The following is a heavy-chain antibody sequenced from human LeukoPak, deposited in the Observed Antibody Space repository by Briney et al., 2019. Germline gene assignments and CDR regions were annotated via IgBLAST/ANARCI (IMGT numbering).Heavy chain of an antibody. D-gene: IGHD4-17*01. V-gene: IGHV3-7*03. Sequence: GGSLRLSCAVSGFTFSSYWMSWFRQAPGKGLEWVANINQDGSQKFSVDSVKGRFTISRDNAKNSLSLQMNSLRVKDTAVYYCARDWFDGDYDRFDYWGQGTLVTVSS. CDR2: INQDGSQK. J-gene: IGHJ4*02. CDR3: ARDWFDGDYDRFDY. CDR1: GFTFSSYW.